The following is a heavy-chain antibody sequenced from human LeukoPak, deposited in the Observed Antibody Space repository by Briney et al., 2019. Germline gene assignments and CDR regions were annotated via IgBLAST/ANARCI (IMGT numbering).Heavy chain of an antibody. D-gene: IGHD3-10*01. CDR2: IIPIFGTA. J-gene: IGHJ4*02. CDR3: ARAGGPMVRGVIYFDY. CDR1: GGTFSSYA. V-gene: IGHV1-69*01. Sequence: GASVKVSCKASGGTFSSYAISWVRQAPGQGLEWMGGIIPIFGTANYAQKSQGRVTITADESTSTAYMELSSLRSEDTAVYYCARAGGPMVRGVIYFDYWGQGTLVTVSS.